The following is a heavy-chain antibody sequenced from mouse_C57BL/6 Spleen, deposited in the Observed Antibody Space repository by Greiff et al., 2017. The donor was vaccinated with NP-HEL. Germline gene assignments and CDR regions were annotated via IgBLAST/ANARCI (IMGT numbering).Heavy chain of an antibody. J-gene: IGHJ2*01. V-gene: IGHV1-5*01. CDR1: GYTFTSYW. D-gene: IGHD1-1*01. Sequence: VQLKQSGTVLARPGASVKMSCKTSGYTFTSYWMHWVKQRPGQGLEWIGAIYPGNSDTSYNQKFKGKAKLTAVTSASTAYMELSSLTNEDSAVYYCTKITTVVPYYFDYWGKGTTLTVSS. CDR2: IYPGNSDT. CDR3: TKITTVVPYYFDY.